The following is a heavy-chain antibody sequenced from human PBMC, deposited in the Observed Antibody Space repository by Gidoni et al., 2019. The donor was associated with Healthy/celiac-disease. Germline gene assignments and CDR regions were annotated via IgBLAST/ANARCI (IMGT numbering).Heavy chain of an antibody. D-gene: IGHD2-15*01. V-gene: IGHV3-9*01. Sequence: EVQLVESGGGLVQPGRSLRLSCAASGFTFDGYAMHWVRQDPGKGLEWVSGISCNSGSIGYADSVKGRFTISRDNDKNSLYLQMNSLRAEDTALYYCAKDKGPDIVSSMDVWGQGTTVTVSS. CDR2: ISCNSGSI. CDR1: GFTFDGYA. CDR3: AKDKGPDIVSSMDV. J-gene: IGHJ6*02.